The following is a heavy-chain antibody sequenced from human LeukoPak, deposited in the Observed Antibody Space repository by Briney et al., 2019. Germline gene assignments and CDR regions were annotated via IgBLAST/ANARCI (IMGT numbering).Heavy chain of an antibody. CDR2: ISSNGGST. CDR3: ARRGSKVLDYYMDV. J-gene: IGHJ6*03. CDR1: GFTFSSYA. V-gene: IGHV3-64*01. D-gene: IGHD2/OR15-2a*01. Sequence: GGSVTLFCAACGFTFSSYAMHWVRQARGKGLEYVSAISSNGGSTYYANSVKGRFTISRDNSKNTLYLQMGSLRAEDMAVYYCARRGSKVLDYYMDVWGKGTTVSVSS.